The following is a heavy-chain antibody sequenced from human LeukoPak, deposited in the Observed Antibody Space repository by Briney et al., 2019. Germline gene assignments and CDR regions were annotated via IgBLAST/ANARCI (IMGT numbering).Heavy chain of an antibody. Sequence: GGSLRLSCAASGFTFDDYAMHWVRQAPGKGLEWVSGISWNSGSIGYADSVKGRFTISRDNAKNSLYLQMNSLRAEDTALYYCAKDIGGLSGVVTAGSHFDYWGQGTLVTVSS. CDR3: AKDIGGLSGVVTAGSHFDY. CDR1: GFTFDDYA. V-gene: IGHV3-9*01. D-gene: IGHD2-21*02. CDR2: ISWNSGSI. J-gene: IGHJ4*02.